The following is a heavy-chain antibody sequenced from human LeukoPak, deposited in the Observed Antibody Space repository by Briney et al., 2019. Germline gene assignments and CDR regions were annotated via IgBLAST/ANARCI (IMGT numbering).Heavy chain of an antibody. Sequence: SETLSLTCTVSGVSITTYYWSWIRQPPGKGLEWSGFIYYSGNTNYNPSLKSRVTISVDTSKNQFSLKLSSVTAADTAVYYCARAYTSWSFDYWGQGTLVTVSS. CDR2: IYYSGNT. D-gene: IGHD2-2*02. J-gene: IGHJ4*02. CDR3: ARAYTSWSFDY. V-gene: IGHV4-59*01. CDR1: GVSITTYY.